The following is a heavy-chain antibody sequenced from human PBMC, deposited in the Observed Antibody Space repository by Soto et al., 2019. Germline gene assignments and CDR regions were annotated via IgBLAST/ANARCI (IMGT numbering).Heavy chain of an antibody. J-gene: IGHJ6*02. CDR2: IIPIFGTA. Sequence: QVQLVQSGAEVKKPGSSVKVSCKASGGTFSSYAISWVRQAPGQGLEWMGGIIPIFGTANYAQKFQGRVTITADESTSTAYMELSSLRSEDTAVYYCARADCSAGSRYSGAYSDYYYYGMDVWGQGTTVTVSS. CDR3: ARADCSAGSRYSGAYSDYYYYGMDV. V-gene: IGHV1-69*01. D-gene: IGHD2-15*01. CDR1: GGTFSSYA.